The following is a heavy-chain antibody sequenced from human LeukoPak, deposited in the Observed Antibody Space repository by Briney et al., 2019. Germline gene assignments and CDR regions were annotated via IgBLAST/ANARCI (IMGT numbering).Heavy chain of an antibody. CDR2: IHHRGTT. D-gene: IGHD3-10*01. Sequence: SETLSLTCIVSGGSISTNTYYWGWIRLPPGKGLEWIGEIHHRGTTYYNPSLRSRVTISVDTSKNQFSQRLTSVTAADTAVYYCARVTYNGYQHFDYWGQGNLVTVS. V-gene: IGHV4-39*07. CDR1: GGSISTNTYY. CDR3: ARVTYNGYQHFDY. J-gene: IGHJ4*02.